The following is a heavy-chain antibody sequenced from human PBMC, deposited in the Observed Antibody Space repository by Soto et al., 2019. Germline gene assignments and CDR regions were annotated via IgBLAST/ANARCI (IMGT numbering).Heavy chain of an antibody. V-gene: IGHV1-69*06. Sequence: SSVKVSCKASGGTFSSYAISWVRQAPGQGLEWMGGIIPIFGTANYAQKFQGRVTITADKSTSTAYMELSSLRSEDTAVYYCARVGGGTGQQLVLLDYYYYGMDVWG. CDR3: ARVGGGTGQQLVLLDYYYYGMDV. D-gene: IGHD6-13*01. CDR1: GGTFSSYA. CDR2: IIPIFGTA. J-gene: IGHJ6*02.